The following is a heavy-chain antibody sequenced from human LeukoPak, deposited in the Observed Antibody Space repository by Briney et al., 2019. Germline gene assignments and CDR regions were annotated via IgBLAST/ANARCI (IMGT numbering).Heavy chain of an antibody. CDR3: ARYGRNYDFWSGYRYYYYMDV. J-gene: IGHJ6*03. Sequence: GGSLRLSCAASGFTFSSYWMHWVRQAPGKGLVWVSRINSDGSSTSYADSVKGRFTISRDNAKNTLYLQMNSLRAEDTAVYYCARYGRNYDFWSGYRYYYYMDVWGKGTTVTVS. CDR2: INSDGSST. V-gene: IGHV3-74*01. CDR1: GFTFSSYW. D-gene: IGHD3-3*01.